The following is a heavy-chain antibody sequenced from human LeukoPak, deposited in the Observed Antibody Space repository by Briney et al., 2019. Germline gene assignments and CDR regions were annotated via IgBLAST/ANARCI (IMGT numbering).Heavy chain of an antibody. CDR3: ARGSGSGSYPDY. J-gene: IGHJ4*02. Sequence: PGGSLRLSCVASGFTFDDHAMHWVRQAPGKGLEWVSGISWNSNNKAYVDSVRGRFTISRDKAKNSLYLEMNSLRAGDTAVYYCARGSGSGSYPDYWGQGTLVTVSS. CDR1: GFTFDDHA. D-gene: IGHD3-10*01. CDR2: ISWNSNNK. V-gene: IGHV3-9*01.